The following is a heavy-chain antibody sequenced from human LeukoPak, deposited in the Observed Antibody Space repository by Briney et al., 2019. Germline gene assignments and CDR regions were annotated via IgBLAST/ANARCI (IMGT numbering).Heavy chain of an antibody. D-gene: IGHD6-13*01. CDR2: INHSGST. CDR1: GGSFSGYY. Sequence: SETLSLTCAVYGGSFSGYYWSWIRQPPRKGLEWIGEINHSGSTNYNPSLKSRVIISVDTSKNQSSLQLSSGTAADTAVYYCARGEGDSSSWFDPWGQGTLVTVSS. J-gene: IGHJ5*02. V-gene: IGHV4-34*01. CDR3: ARGEGDSSSWFDP.